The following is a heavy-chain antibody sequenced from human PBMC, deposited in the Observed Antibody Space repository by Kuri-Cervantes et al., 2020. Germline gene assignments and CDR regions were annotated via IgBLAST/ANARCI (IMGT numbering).Heavy chain of an antibody. V-gene: IGHV4-39*07. J-gene: IGHJ4*02. Sequence: GSLRLSCTVSGGSISSSSYYWGWIRQPPGKGLEWIGSIYYSGSTYYNPSLKSRVTISVDTSKNQFSLSLTSVTAADTAFYYCARGRVATRRTPSLNNDPIEYWGQGTLVTVSS. CDR1: GGSISSSSYY. CDR2: IYYSGST. CDR3: ARGRVATRRTPSLNNDPIEY. D-gene: IGHD6-6*01.